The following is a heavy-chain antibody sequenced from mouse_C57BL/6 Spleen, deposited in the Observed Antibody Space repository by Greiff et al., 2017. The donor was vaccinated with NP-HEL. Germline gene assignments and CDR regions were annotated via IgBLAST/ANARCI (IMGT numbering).Heavy chain of an antibody. CDR2: IDPSDSYT. CDR3: ARGGHYDVNYFDY. D-gene: IGHD2-4*01. CDR1: GYTFTSYW. Sequence: QVQLQQPGAELVKPGASVKLSCKASGYTFTSYWMQWVKQRPGQGLEWIGEIDPSDSYTNYNQKFKGKATLTVDTSSSTAYMQLSSLTSEDSAVYYCARGGHYDVNYFDYWGQGTTLTVSS. V-gene: IGHV1-50*01. J-gene: IGHJ2*01.